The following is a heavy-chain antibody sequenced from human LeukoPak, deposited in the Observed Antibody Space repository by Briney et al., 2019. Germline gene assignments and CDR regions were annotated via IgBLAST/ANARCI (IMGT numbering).Heavy chain of an antibody. CDR1: GGSISSGGYS. V-gene: IGHV4-30-2*01. J-gene: IGHJ6*02. CDR2: IYHSGST. D-gene: IGHD2-2*01. CDR3: ARASVVPAAAWYYYGMDV. Sequence: SETLSLTCAVSGGSISSGGYSWSWIRQPPGKGLEWIGYIYHSGSTYYNPSLKSRVTISVDRSKNQFSLKLSSVTAADTAVYYCARASVVPAAAWYYYGMDVWGQGTTVTVSS.